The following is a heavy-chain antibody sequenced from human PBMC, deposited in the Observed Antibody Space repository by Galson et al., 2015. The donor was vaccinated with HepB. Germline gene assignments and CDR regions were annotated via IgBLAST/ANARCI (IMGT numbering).Heavy chain of an antibody. CDR1: GGSFSGYY. CDR2: INHSGST. V-gene: IGHV4-34*01. CDR3: ARAKSRYNWNYV. Sequence: QVQLQESGPGLVKPSETLSLTCAVYGGSFSGYYWSWIRQPPGKGLEWIGEINHSGSTNYNPSLKSRVTISVDTSKNQFSLKLSSVTAADTAVYYCARAKSRYNWNYVWGQGTLVTVSS. J-gene: IGHJ4*02. D-gene: IGHD1-7*01.